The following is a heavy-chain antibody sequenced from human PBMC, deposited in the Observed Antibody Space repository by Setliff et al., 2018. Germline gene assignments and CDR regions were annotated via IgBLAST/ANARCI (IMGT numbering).Heavy chain of an antibody. Sequence: GGSLRLSCAASGFTFSDYYMSWIRQAPGKGLEWVSYISSSSSNTNYADSVKGRFTISRDNAKNSLYLQMNSLRAEDTAVYYCARDPEQWLVRSYAFDIWGQGTMVTVSS. D-gene: IGHD6-19*01. V-gene: IGHV3-11*05. CDR2: ISSSSSNT. CDR3: ARDPEQWLVRSYAFDI. J-gene: IGHJ3*02. CDR1: GFTFSDYY.